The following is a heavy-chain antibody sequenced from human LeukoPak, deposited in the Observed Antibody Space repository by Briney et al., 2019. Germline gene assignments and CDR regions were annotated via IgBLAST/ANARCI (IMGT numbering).Heavy chain of an antibody. CDR1: GGSIRSDY. CDR2: IYYSGST. CDR3: ARNFDY. J-gene: IGHJ4*02. V-gene: IGHV4-59*01. Sequence: SETLSLTCIVSGGSIRSDYWSWIRQPPGKGLEWIGYIYYSGSTNYNPSLKSRVTISVDTSKNQFSLKLSSVTAADTAVYYCARNFDYWGQGILVTVSS.